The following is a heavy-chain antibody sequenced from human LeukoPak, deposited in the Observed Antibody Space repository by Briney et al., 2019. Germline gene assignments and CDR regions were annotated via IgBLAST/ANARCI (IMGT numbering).Heavy chain of an antibody. Sequence: DPSETLSLTCAVYGGSFSGYYWSWIRQPPGKGLEWIGEINHSGSTNYNPSLKSRVTISVDTSKNQFSLKLSSVTAADTAVYYCARGKKTGTSHYYYYYMDVWGKGTTVTVSS. CDR2: INHSGST. V-gene: IGHV4-34*01. D-gene: IGHD1-7*01. CDR3: ARGKKTGTSHYYYYYMDV. CDR1: GGSFSGYY. J-gene: IGHJ6*03.